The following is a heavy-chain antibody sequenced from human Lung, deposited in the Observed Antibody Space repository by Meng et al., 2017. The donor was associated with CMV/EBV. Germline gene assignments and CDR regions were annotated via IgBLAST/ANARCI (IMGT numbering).Heavy chain of an antibody. V-gene: IGHV4-39*01. CDR2: FFHSGDT. CDR3: ARHLRGYSWPKSD. Sequence: SLXCTVTDVSISNSSFFWGWIRQPPGKGLEWIGSFFHSGDTYSNPSLRSRVAISVDTSKNQFSLRLNSVTATDTAMYYCARHLRGYSWPKSDWGQGTLVTVSS. CDR1: DVSISNSSFF. J-gene: IGHJ4*02. D-gene: IGHD1-26*01.